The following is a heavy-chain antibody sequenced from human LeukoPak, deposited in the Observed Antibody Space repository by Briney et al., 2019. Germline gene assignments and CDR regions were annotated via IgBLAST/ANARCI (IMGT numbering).Heavy chain of an antibody. V-gene: IGHV4-61*01. CDR1: GDPISSNSNYK. J-gene: IGHJ4*02. Sequence: SETLSLTCTVSGDPISSNSNYKWSWIRQPPGKGLEWIGYIYYHGSTNHNSSLKSRVTFSVDTSKNQFSLKLRSVTAADTAVYYCAREYSGFDYWGQGTLVTVSS. D-gene: IGHD6-13*01. CDR2: IYYHGST. CDR3: AREYSGFDY.